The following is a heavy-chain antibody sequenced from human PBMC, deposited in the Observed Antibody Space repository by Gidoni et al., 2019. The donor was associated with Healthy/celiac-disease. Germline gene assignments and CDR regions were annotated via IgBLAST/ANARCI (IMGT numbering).Heavy chain of an antibody. D-gene: IGHD1-26*01. Sequence: QVQLVQSGAEVKKPGSSVKVSCKASGGTFSSYAISWVRQAPVQGLEWMGGIIPIFGTANYAQKFQGRVTITADESTSTAYMELSSLRSEDTAVYYCARGTYYVRYYGMDVWGQGTTVTVSS. CDR1: GGTFSSYA. J-gene: IGHJ6*02. CDR3: ARGTYYVRYYGMDV. V-gene: IGHV1-69*01. CDR2: IIPIFGTA.